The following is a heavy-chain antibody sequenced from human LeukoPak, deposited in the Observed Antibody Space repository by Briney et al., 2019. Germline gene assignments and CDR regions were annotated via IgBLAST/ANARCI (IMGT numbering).Heavy chain of an antibody. CDR2: ISAYNGNT. D-gene: IGHD2-2*01. CDR3: TRHCSSTSCAGDFDY. J-gene: IGHJ4*02. V-gene: IGHV1-18*01. CDR1: GYTFTSYG. Sequence: ASVKVSCKASGYTFTSYGISWVRQAPGQGLEWMGWISAYNGNTNYAQKLQGRVTMTTDTSTSTAYMELRSLRSDDTAVYYCTRHCSSTSCAGDFDYWGQGTLVTVSS.